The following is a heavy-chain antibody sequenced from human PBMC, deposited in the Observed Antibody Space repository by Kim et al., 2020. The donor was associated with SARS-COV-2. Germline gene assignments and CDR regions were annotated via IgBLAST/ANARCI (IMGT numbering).Heavy chain of an antibody. V-gene: IGHV3-23*01. CDR2: ISSSGAVT. CDR3: AKGGTTRAPTGWFDP. J-gene: IGHJ5*02. Sequence: GGSLRLSCVASGFSFSTYAMAWVRQAPGKGQEWVSGISSSGAVTYYADSVKGRFTVSRDNSENTLYLQMSSLRVEDTAIYYCAKGGTTRAPTGWFDPWCQGTLVTVSS. D-gene: IGHD2-2*01. CDR1: GFSFSTYA.